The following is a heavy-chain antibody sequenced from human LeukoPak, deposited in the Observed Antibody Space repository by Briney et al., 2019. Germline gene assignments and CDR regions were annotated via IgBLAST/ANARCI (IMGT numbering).Heavy chain of an antibody. D-gene: IGHD5-24*01. J-gene: IGHJ4*02. Sequence: GGSLRLSCAASGFTFSSYWMSWVRQAPGKGLEWVANIKQDGSEKYYVDSVKGRFTISRDNAKNSLYLQMNSLRAEDTAVYYCARTSPSRDGYIAFDYWGQGTLVTVSS. CDR3: ARTSPSRDGYIAFDY. V-gene: IGHV3-7*01. CDR2: IKQDGSEK. CDR1: GFTFSSYW.